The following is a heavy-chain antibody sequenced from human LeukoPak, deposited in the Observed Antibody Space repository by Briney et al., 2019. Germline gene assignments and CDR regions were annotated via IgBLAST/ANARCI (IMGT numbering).Heavy chain of an antibody. V-gene: IGHV3-21*01. Sequence: GGSLRLSCAASGFTFSSYSMNWVRQAPGKGLEWVSSISSSSSYIYYADSVKGRFTISRDNAKNSLCLQMNSLRAEDTAVYYCARDTAGDDFWSGYYSSPFDYWGQGTLVTVSS. CDR1: GFTFSSYS. CDR3: ARDTAGDDFWSGYYSSPFDY. CDR2: ISSSSSYI. D-gene: IGHD3-3*01. J-gene: IGHJ4*02.